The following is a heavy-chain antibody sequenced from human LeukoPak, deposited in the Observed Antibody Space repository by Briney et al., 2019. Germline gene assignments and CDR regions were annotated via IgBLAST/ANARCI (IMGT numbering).Heavy chain of an antibody. D-gene: IGHD5-24*01. Sequence: PGGCLRLAFAAPGFTFSSSGVDWVRQAGGKGRGWVSCINSDGSRTSYADSVKGRFTISRDNAKNTLSLQMNSLRAEDTAVYYCARDSLLIEMATIFDYWGQGTLVTVSS. CDR2: INSDGSRT. CDR3: ARDSLLIEMATIFDY. J-gene: IGHJ4*02. CDR1: GFTFSSSG. V-gene: IGHV3-74*01.